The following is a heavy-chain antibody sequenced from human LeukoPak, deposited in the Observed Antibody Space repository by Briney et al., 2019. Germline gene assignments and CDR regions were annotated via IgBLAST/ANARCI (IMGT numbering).Heavy chain of an antibody. Sequence: TGGSLRLSCAASGFTFSNAWMSWVRQAPGKGLEWVSSISSSSSYIYYVDSVKGRFTISRDNAKNSLYLQMNSLRAEDTAVYYCARGITGTDFDYWGQGTLVTVSS. V-gene: IGHV3-21*01. CDR2: ISSSSSYI. CDR1: GFTFSNAW. D-gene: IGHD1-20*01. J-gene: IGHJ4*02. CDR3: ARGITGTDFDY.